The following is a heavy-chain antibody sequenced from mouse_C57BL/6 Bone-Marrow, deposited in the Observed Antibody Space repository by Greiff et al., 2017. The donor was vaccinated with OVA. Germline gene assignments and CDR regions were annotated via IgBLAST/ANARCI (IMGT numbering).Heavy chain of an antibody. Sequence: VKLVESGPGLVQPSQSLSITCTVSGFSLTSYGVHWVRQSPGKGLEWLGVIWSGGSTDYNAAFISRLSISKDNSKSQVFFKMNSLQADDTAIYYCARRGLNWDAHAMDYWGQGTSVTVSS. D-gene: IGHD4-1*02. CDR2: IWSGGST. CDR1: GFSLTSYG. V-gene: IGHV2-2*01. J-gene: IGHJ4*01. CDR3: ARRGLNWDAHAMDY.